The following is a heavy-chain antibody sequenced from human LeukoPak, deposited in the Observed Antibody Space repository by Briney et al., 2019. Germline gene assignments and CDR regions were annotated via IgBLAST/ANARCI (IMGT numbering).Heavy chain of an antibody. J-gene: IGHJ4*02. CDR1: GFTFSSYS. Sequence: PGGSLRLSCAASGFTFSSYSMNWVRQAPGKGLEWVSSISSSSSYIYYADSVKGRFTISRDNAKNSLYLQMNSLRAEGTAVYYCARDRQYSSSWEFDYWGQGTLVTVSS. D-gene: IGHD6-13*01. V-gene: IGHV3-21*01. CDR3: ARDRQYSSSWEFDY. CDR2: ISSSSSYI.